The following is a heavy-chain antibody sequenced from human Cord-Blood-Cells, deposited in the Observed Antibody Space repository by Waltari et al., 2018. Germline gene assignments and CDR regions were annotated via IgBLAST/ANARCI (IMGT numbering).Heavy chain of an antibody. Sequence: QVQLVQSGAEVKKPGASVKVSCKVSGYTLTELSMHWVRQAPGKGLEWMGGVDPEDGETTYAQKFQGRVPMTEDTSTDTAYMELSSLRSEDTAVYYCATLLISPHLFNYYYYGMDVWGQGTTVTVSS. J-gene: IGHJ6*02. CDR2: VDPEDGET. CDR3: ATLLISPHLFNYYYYGMDV. D-gene: IGHD3-3*02. CDR1: GYTLTELS. V-gene: IGHV1-24*01.